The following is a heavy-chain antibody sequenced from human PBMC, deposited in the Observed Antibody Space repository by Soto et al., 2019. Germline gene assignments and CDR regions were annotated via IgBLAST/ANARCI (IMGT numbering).Heavy chain of an antibody. J-gene: IGHJ4*01. CDR3: ARQGSSGWNRFDY. V-gene: IGHV5-51*01. CDR1: GDSCTSYW. CDR2: IYPGDSDT. D-gene: IGHD6-19*01. Sequence: XESLKVSCQGSGDSCTSYWIGLVLQMPGKGLEWMGIIYPGDSDTRYSPSFQGQVTISADKSISTAYLQWSSLKASDTAMYYCARQGSSGWNRFDYWGHGTLVTAPQ.